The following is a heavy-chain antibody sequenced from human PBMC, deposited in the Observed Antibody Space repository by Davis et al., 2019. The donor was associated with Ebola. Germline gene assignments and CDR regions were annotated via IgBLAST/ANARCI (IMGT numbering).Heavy chain of an antibody. CDR2: IIPIFGTA. CDR3: ARGWGSLIFGVVTTGWFDP. CDR1: GYTFTSYG. D-gene: IGHD3-3*01. Sequence: SVKVSCKASGYTFTSYGISWVRQAPGQGLEWMGGIIPIFGTANYAQKFQGRVTITADESTSTAYMELSSLRSEDTAVYYCARGWGSLIFGVVTTGWFDPWGQGTLVTVSS. V-gene: IGHV1-69*13. J-gene: IGHJ5*02.